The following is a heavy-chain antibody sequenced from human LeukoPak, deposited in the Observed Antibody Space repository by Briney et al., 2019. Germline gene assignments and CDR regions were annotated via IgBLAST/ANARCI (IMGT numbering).Heavy chain of an antibody. D-gene: IGHD3-3*01. CDR3: ARAKYYDFWCGYYPYYYYYMDV. Sequence: ASVKVSCKASGYTFTSYGISWVRQAPGQGLEWMGLISAYNGKTNYAQKLQGRVTMTTDTSTSTAYMELRSLRSDDTAVYYFARAKYYDFWCGYYPYYYYYMDVWGKGTTVTVSS. V-gene: IGHV1-18*01. CDR2: ISAYNGKT. CDR1: GYTFTSYG. J-gene: IGHJ6*03.